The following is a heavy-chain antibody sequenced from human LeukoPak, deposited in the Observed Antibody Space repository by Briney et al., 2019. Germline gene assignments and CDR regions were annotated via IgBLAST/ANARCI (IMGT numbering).Heavy chain of an antibody. Sequence: SGTLSLTCGVSGGSITTTNYWSWVRQSPGRGLEWIGEISLSGYTGFNPSLRGRVTMSLDESKNHLSLTLTSVTAADTAINYCSRESGPYSPFGHWGQGILVTVTT. CDR1: GGSITTTNY. CDR2: ISLSGYT. D-gene: IGHD1-26*01. J-gene: IGHJ4*02. V-gene: IGHV4-4*02. CDR3: SRESGPYSPFGH.